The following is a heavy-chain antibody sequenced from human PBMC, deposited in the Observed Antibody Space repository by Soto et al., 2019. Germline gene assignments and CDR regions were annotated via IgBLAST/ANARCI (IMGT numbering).Heavy chain of an antibody. D-gene: IGHD3-3*01. J-gene: IGHJ6*02. Sequence: PGGSLRLSCSASGFTFSIYGMHWGRQAPGKGLEWVAVISYDGSNKYYADSVKGRFTISRDNSKNTLYLQMNSLRAEDTAVYYCAKESYYDFWSGPWYYYGMDVWGQGTTVTVSS. CDR3: AKESYYDFWSGPWYYYGMDV. CDR1: GFTFSIYG. CDR2: ISYDGSNK. V-gene: IGHV3-30*18.